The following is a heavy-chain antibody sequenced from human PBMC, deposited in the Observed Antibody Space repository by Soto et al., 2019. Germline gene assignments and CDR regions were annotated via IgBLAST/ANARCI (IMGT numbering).Heavy chain of an antibody. CDR1: GFTFSTYG. J-gene: IGHJ4*02. Sequence: QVQLVESGGGVVQPGRSLRLSCAASGFTFSTYGMHWVRQAPGKGLEWVAVIWYDGSNKYYADSVKGRFTISRDNSKNTRDLQMNSLRAEDTAVYYCARGGGTWYNVHYFDYWGQGTLVTVSS. D-gene: IGHD2-15*01. V-gene: IGHV3-33*01. CDR2: IWYDGSNK. CDR3: ARGGGTWYNVHYFDY.